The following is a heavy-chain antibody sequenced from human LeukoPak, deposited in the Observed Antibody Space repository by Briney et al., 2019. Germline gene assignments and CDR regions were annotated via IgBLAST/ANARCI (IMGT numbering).Heavy chain of an antibody. D-gene: IGHD4-17*01. CDR3: ATLPGGVTTPNPS. CDR1: GGSISSNW. CDR2: IYHSGRT. Sequence: SETLSLTCAVSGGSISSNWWSWVRQPPGKGLEWIGEIYHSGRTNYNPSLKSRVTISVDTSKNQFSLKLSSVTAADTAVYYCATLPGGVTTPNPSWGQGTLVTVSS. J-gene: IGHJ5*02. V-gene: IGHV4-4*02.